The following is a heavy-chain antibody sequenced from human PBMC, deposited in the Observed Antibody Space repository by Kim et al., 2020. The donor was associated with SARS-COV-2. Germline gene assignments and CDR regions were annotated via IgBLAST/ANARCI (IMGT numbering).Heavy chain of an antibody. CDR3: ARALDGSGGHYYYGMDV. D-gene: IGHD3-10*01. Sequence: VKGRFTISRDNSKNTLDLQMNSLRAEDTAVYYCARALDGSGGHYYYGMDVWGQGTTVTVSS. J-gene: IGHJ6*01. V-gene: IGHV3-30*01.